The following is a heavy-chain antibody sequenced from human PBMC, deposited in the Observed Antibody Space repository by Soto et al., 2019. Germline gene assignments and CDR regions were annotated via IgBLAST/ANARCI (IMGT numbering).Heavy chain of an antibody. D-gene: IGHD2-21*01. CDR3: ARDTVVPFSYGMDV. J-gene: IGHJ6*02. Sequence: VKVSCKASGYTFTSYYMHWVRQAPGQGLEWMGIINPSGGSTSYAQKFQGRLTMTRVTSTSTVYMELSSLRSEDTAVYYCARDTVVPFSYGMDVWGQGTTVTVSS. V-gene: IGHV1-46*01. CDR2: INPSGGST. CDR1: GYTFTSYY.